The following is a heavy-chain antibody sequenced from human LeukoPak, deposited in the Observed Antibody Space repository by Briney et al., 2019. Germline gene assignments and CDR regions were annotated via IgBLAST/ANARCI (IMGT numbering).Heavy chain of an antibody. V-gene: IGHV3-30*02. CDR2: IRCDGSNK. CDR1: GFTFSSYG. CDR3: ARGYSGFDFERDY. Sequence: GGSLRFSCAASGFTFSSYGMHWVRQAPGKGLEWVAFIRCDGSNKYYADSVKGRFTISRDNSKNTLYLQMNSLRAEDTAVYYCARGYSGFDFERDYWGQGTLVTVSS. D-gene: IGHD5-12*01. J-gene: IGHJ4*02.